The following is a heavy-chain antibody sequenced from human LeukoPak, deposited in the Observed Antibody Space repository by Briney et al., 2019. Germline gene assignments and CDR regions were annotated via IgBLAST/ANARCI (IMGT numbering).Heavy chain of an antibody. D-gene: IGHD6-13*01. V-gene: IGHV4-39*01. CDR1: GGSISSSSYY. CDR2: IYYSGST. Sequence: SETLSLTCTVSGGSISSSSYYWGWIRQPPGKGLEWIGSIYYSGSTYYNPSLKGRVTISVDTSKNQFSLKLSSVTAADTAVYYCARPPLPPRTDSSSWYYFDYWGQGTLVTVSS. CDR3: ARPPLPPRTDSSSWYYFDY. J-gene: IGHJ4*02.